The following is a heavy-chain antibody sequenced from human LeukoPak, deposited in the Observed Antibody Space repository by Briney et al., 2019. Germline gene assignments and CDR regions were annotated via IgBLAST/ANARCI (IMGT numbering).Heavy chain of an antibody. J-gene: IGHJ4*02. V-gene: IGHV4-34*01. CDR3: ARGRGYCSGGSCSHYFDY. D-gene: IGHD2-15*01. CDR2: INHSGST. Sequence: SETLSLTCAVYGGSFSGYYWSWIRQPPGKGLEWIGEINHSGSTNYNPSLKSRGTISVDTSKNQFSLKLSSVTAADTAVYYCARGRGYCSGGSCSHYFDYWGQGTLVTVSS. CDR1: GGSFSGYY.